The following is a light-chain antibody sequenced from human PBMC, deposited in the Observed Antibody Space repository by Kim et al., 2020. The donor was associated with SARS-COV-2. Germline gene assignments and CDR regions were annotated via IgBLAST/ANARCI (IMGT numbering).Light chain of an antibody. V-gene: IGKV3-15*01. CDR1: QSISSN. Sequence: SPGERATLYCRASQSISSNLAWYQQKPGQAPRLLIYGASTRATGIPARFSGSGSGTDFTLTINSLQSEDFAVYYCQQYNNWPPLTFGGGTKVDIK. J-gene: IGKJ4*01. CDR2: GAS. CDR3: QQYNNWPPLT.